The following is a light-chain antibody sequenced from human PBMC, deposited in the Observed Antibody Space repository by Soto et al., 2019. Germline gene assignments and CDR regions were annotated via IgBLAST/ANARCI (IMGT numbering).Light chain of an antibody. V-gene: IGLV2-14*01. CDR2: DVR. CDR1: SSDVGAYTY. Sequence: QSALTQPASVSGAPGQSITISCTGTSSDVGAYTYDSWYQQYPGEAPKVIIYDVRHRPAGVSNRFSGSKSGDTASLISSGLQTQDEADYYCSSYTRATTYVFGTGTKLTVL. CDR3: SSYTRATTYV. J-gene: IGLJ1*01.